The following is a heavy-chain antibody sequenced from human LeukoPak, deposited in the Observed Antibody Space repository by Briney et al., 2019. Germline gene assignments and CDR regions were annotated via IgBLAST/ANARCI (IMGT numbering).Heavy chain of an antibody. V-gene: IGHV1-2*02. CDR3: ARYVSATAWRNHWFDP. D-gene: IGHD3-16*01. CDR1: GYTFSGYY. J-gene: IGHJ5*02. Sequence: ASVKVSCKASGYTFSGYYIHWVRQAPGQGPEWMAWINPNSGDTRYAQEFQGRVTLTTDTSISTAFMELSRLRSDDTAMYYCARYVSATAWRNHWFDPWGQGTLVTVSS. CDR2: INPNSGDT.